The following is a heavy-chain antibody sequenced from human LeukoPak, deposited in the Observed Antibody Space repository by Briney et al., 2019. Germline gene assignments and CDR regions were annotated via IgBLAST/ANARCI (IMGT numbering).Heavy chain of an antibody. CDR1: GYTFTSYD. CDR2: MNPNSGNT. Sequence: EASVKVSSKASGYTFTSYDINWVRQATGQGLEWMGWMNPNSGNTGYAQKFQGRVTMTRNTSISTAYMELSSLRSEDTAVYYCARSAKYYYYNYMDVWGKRTTVTVSS. CDR3: ARSAKYYYYNYMDV. V-gene: IGHV1-8*01. J-gene: IGHJ6*03.